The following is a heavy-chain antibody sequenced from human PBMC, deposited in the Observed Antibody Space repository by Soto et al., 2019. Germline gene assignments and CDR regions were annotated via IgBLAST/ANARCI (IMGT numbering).Heavy chain of an antibody. Sequence: GGSLTLSCVASGFTFSGSWMHWIRQAPGRELVWVSLINGDGSNTYYADSVKGRFTISRDNAKNTLYLQMNTLRGEDTAVYYCASGYSEAWHNWFDPWGLGTLVTVSS. CDR2: INGDGSNT. J-gene: IGHJ5*02. CDR3: ASGYSEAWHNWFDP. V-gene: IGHV3-74*01. CDR1: GFTFSGSW. D-gene: IGHD6-13*01.